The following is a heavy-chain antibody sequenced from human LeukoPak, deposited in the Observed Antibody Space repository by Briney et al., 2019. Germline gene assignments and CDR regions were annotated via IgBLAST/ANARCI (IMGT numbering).Heavy chain of an antibody. Sequence: GGSLRLSCAASGFTFSSYSMNWVRQAPGKGLEWVSSISSSSSYIYYADSVKGRFTISRDNAKNSLYLQMNSLRAEDTAVYYCARGISIVERLFDYWGQGTLVTVSS. CDR3: ARGISIVERLFDY. CDR1: GFTFSSYS. J-gene: IGHJ4*02. V-gene: IGHV3-21*04. CDR2: ISSSSSYI. D-gene: IGHD3-3*02.